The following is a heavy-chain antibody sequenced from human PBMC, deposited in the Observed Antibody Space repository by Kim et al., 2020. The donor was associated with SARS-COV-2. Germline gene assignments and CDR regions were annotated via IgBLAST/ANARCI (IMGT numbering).Heavy chain of an antibody. CDR3: ARQSGGYSYGYGSSFDY. V-gene: IGHV3-11*06. J-gene: IGHJ4*02. Sequence: VKGRVTISGDNAKNSLYLQMSSLRAEDTAVYYCARQSGGYSYGYGSSFDYWGQGTLVTVSS. D-gene: IGHD5-18*01.